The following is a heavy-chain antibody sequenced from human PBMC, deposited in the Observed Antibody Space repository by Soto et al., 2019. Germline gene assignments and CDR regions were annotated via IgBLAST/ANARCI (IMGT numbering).Heavy chain of an antibody. V-gene: IGHV1-2*02. CDR1: GYTFTGYY. D-gene: IGHD6-13*01. CDR2: INPNSGGT. CDR3: ARREGGSQQLVMIDY. J-gene: IGHJ4*02. Sequence: ASVKVSCKASGYTFTGYYMHWVRQAPGQGLEWMGWINPNSGGTNYAQKFQGRVTMTRDTSISTAYMELSRLRSDDTAVYYCARREGGSQQLVMIDYWGQGTLVTVSS.